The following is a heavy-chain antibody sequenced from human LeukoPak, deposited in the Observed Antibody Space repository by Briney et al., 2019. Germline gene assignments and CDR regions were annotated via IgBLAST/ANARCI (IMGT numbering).Heavy chain of an antibody. Sequence: GESLKISCKGSGYSFTSYWIGWVRQMPGKGLEWMGIIYPGGSDTRYSPSFQGQVTISADKSISTAYLQWSSLKASDSAMYYCARLVNRYFSSWIGYFDYWGQGTLVTVSS. D-gene: IGHD6-13*01. V-gene: IGHV5-51*01. J-gene: IGHJ4*02. CDR2: IYPGGSDT. CDR3: ARLVNRYFSSWIGYFDY. CDR1: GYSFTSYW.